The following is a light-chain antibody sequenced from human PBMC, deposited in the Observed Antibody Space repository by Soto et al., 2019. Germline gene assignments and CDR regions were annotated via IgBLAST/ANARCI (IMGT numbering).Light chain of an antibody. CDR3: QQYGSSPLT. V-gene: IGKV3-15*01. Sequence: EIVMTQSPATLSVSPGERATLSCRASQSVNINLAWYQQKPGQAPRLLIFGASSRANGIPARFSGSGSGTDFTLTISRLEPEDFAVYYCQQYGSSPLTFGGGTKV. CDR1: QSVNIN. CDR2: GAS. J-gene: IGKJ4*01.